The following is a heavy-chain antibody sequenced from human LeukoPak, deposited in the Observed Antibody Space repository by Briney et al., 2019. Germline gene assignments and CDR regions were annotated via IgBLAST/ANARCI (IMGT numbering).Heavy chain of an antibody. V-gene: IGHV3-64D*09. Sequence: GGSLRLSCSASGFTFSSYAMHWVRQAPGKGLEYVSAISSNGGSTYYADSVKGRFTISRDNSKNTLYLQMSSLRAEDTAVYYCVKGHLVWELGDDIDDWGQGTLVTVSS. CDR2: ISSNGGST. CDR3: VKGHLVWELGDDIDD. CDR1: GFTFSSYA. J-gene: IGHJ4*02. D-gene: IGHD1-26*01.